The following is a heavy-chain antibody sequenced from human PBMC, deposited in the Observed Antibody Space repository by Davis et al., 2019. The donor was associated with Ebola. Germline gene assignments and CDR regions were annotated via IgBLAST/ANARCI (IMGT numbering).Heavy chain of an antibody. D-gene: IGHD3-10*01. V-gene: IGHV4-34*01. CDR1: GGSFSGYF. CDR3: ARSMVRGGLYYFDY. CDR2: IYYSGST. Sequence: MPGGSLRLSCAVYGGSFSGYFWSWIRQPPGKGLEWIGSIYYSGSTYYNPSLKSRVTISVDTSKNQFSLKLSSVTAADTAVYYCARSMVRGGLYYFDYWGQGTLVTVSS. J-gene: IGHJ4*02.